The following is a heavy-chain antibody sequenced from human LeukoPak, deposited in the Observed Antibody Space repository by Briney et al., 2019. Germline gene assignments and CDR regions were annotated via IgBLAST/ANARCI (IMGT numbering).Heavy chain of an antibody. J-gene: IGHJ3*02. Sequence: PSETLSLTCTVSGGSISSSSDSWGWLRQPPGKGLEGIGRMYYSGSTYYTPSLKTRFTISVDTSKNQFSLKLSSVTAADTAVYYCSRSDTYDSSGYEAFDIWGQGTMVTVSS. D-gene: IGHD3-22*01. CDR1: GGSISSSSDS. CDR2: MYYSGST. CDR3: SRSDTYDSSGYEAFDI. V-gene: IGHV4-39*01.